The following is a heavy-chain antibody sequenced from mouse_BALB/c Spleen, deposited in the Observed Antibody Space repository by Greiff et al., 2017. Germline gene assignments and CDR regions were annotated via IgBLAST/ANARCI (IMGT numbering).Heavy chain of an antibody. CDR3: ASLNWDWYFDV. V-gene: IGHV5-6-3*01. D-gene: IGHD4-1*02. CDR2: INSNGGST. Sequence: EVQRVESGGGLVQPRGSLKLSCAASGFTFSRYGMSWVRQTPDKRLELVATINSNGGSTYYPDSVKGRFTISRDNAKNTLYLQMSSLKSEDTAMYYCASLNWDWYFDVWGAGTTVTVSS. CDR1: GFTFSRYG. J-gene: IGHJ1*01.